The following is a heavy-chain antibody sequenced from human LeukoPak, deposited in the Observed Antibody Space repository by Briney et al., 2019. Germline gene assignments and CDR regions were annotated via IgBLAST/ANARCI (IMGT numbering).Heavy chain of an antibody. Sequence: GGSLRLSCAASGFSLSTYGVSWVRQPPGKGLEWVSGITGTGGSTYYADSVKGRFTVSRDTSKNTLYLQMNSLRAEDTAIYYCAKDHGTAVTGFYYWGQGTLVTVSS. V-gene: IGHV3-23*01. CDR2: ITGTGGST. D-gene: IGHD3-9*01. J-gene: IGHJ4*02. CDR1: GFSLSTYG. CDR3: AKDHGTAVTGFYY.